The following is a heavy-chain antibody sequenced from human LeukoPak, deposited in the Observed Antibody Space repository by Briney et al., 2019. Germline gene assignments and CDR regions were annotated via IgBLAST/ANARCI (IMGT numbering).Heavy chain of an antibody. CDR2: MYHSGST. Sequence: SETLSLTWTLAGGSISTGGYYWSWIRQPRGKGLECIGYMYHSGSTYYNPSLKSRVTISVDRSKNQFSLKLSSVTAADTAVYCCARDRQAAAHFDLWGRGTLVTVSS. D-gene: IGHD2-2*01. J-gene: IGHJ2*01. V-gene: IGHV4-30-2*01. CDR1: GGSISTGGYY. CDR3: ARDRQAAAHFDL.